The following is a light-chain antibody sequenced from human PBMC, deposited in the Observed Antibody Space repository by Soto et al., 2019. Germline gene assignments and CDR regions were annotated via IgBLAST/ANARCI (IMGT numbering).Light chain of an antibody. J-gene: IGKJ4*01. CDR1: QSVSSN. V-gene: IGKV3-11*01. CDR2: DAS. Sequence: ELVLTQSPGTLSVSPGARAPPSGRASQSVSSNLAWYQQKPGQAPRPLLFDASNRATGIPARFSGSGSGTDFTLTISSLQPEDFAVYYCLQRSSWPPFTCGGGTKVDI. CDR3: LQRSSWPPFT.